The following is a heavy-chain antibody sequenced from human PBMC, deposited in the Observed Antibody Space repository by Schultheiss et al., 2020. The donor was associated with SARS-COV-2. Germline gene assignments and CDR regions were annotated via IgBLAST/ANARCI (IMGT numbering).Heavy chain of an antibody. CDR3: ARLYYYGSGSYLRSY. D-gene: IGHD3-10*01. J-gene: IGHJ4*02. Sequence: SETLSLTCAVYGGSFSGYYWSWIRQPPGKGLERIGCRHFSGSTKYSSSFKSRVTIAVDTSKNHLSLKLSSVTAADTAVYYCARLYYYGSGSYLRSYWGQGTLVTVSS. CDR1: GGSFSGYY. CDR2: RHFSGST. V-gene: IGHV4-59*08.